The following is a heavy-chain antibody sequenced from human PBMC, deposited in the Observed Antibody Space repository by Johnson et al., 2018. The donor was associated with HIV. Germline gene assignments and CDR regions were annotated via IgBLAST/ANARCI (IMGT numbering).Heavy chain of an antibody. CDR2: IKQDGSEK. CDR3: ASGDDDGF. CDR1: GFTFSSYG. J-gene: IGHJ3*01. D-gene: IGHD5-12*01. Sequence: VQLVESGGGVVQPGRSLRLSCAASGFTFSSYGMHWVRQAPGKGLEWVASIKQDGSEKYYVDSVKGRITISRDNAKNSLYLQMNSLRAEDTALYYCASGDDDGFWGKGTMVTVSS. V-gene: IGHV3-7*01.